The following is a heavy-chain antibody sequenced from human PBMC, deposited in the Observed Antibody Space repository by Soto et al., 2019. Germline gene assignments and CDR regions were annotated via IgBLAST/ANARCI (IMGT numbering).Heavy chain of an antibody. J-gene: IGHJ4*02. CDR2: ISSSGDHT. CDR1: GFTFSDYA. D-gene: IGHD4-4*01. V-gene: IGHV3-23*01. CDR3: AKLLRPGLQFFDF. Sequence: EVQLLESGGGLVQPGGSLRLSCAASGFTFSDYAMSWVRQAPGKGLDWVSAISSSGDHTFYADSVKGRFTISRDNSKNTLYLQVNSLSAEDTAVYYCAKLLRPGLQFFDFWGQGTLVTVSS.